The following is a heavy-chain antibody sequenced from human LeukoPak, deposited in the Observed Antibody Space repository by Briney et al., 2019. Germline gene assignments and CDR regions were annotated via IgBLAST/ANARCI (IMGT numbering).Heavy chain of an antibody. CDR2: ISSSSSYI. CDR1: GFTFSDYY. V-gene: IGHV3-21*04. D-gene: IGHD4-17*01. J-gene: IGHJ4*02. CDR3: ATAIMTTVTTPFDY. Sequence: GGSLRLSCAASGFTFSDYYMSRVRQAPGKGLEWVSSISSSSSYIYYADSVKGRFTISRDNAKNSLYLQMNSLRAEDTAVYYCATAIMTTVTTPFDYWGQGTLVTVSS.